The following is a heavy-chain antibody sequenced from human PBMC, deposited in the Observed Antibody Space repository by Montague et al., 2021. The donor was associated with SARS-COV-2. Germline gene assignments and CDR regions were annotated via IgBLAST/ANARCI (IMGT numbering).Heavy chain of an antibody. Sequence: PALVKPTQTLTLTCTFSGFSLSTSGMCVSWIRQPPGKALEWLARIDWDDDKYYSTSLKTRLTISKDTSKNQVVLTMTNMDPVDTATYYCARELGTEVTLDYWGQGTLVTVSS. CDR2: IDWDDDK. J-gene: IGHJ4*02. V-gene: IGHV2-70*11. CDR1: GFSLSTSGMC. D-gene: IGHD4-23*01. CDR3: ARELGTEVTLDY.